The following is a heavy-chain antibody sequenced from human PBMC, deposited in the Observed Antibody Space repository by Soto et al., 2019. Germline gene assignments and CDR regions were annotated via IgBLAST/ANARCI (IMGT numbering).Heavy chain of an antibody. CDR3: AKWFRDSSGSNSYFDY. D-gene: IGHD3-22*01. J-gene: IGHJ4*02. CDR2: ISGSGGST. Sequence: GSLRLSCAASGFTFSSYALSWVRQAPGKGLEWVSAISGSGGSTYYADSVKGRFTISRDNSKNTLYLQMNSLRAEDTAVYYCAKWFRDSSGSNSYFDYWGQGTLVTVSS. V-gene: IGHV3-23*01. CDR1: GFTFSSYA.